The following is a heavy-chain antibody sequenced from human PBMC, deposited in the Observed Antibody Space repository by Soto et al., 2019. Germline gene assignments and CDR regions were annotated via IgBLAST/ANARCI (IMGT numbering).Heavy chain of an antibody. CDR2: ISYDGSNK. CDR3: AREVTVVVVTAIRMEYFQH. Sequence: GGSLRLSCAASGFTFSSYAMHWVRQAPGKGLEWVAVISYDGSNKYYADSVKGRFTISRDNSKNTLYLQMNSLRAEDTAVYYCAREVTVVVVTAIRMEYFQHWGQGTLVTVSS. V-gene: IGHV3-30-3*01. D-gene: IGHD2-21*02. CDR1: GFTFSSYA. J-gene: IGHJ1*01.